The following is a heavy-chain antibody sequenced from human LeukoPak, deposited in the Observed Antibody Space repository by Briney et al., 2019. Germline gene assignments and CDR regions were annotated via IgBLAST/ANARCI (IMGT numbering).Heavy chain of an antibody. D-gene: IGHD2-15*01. CDR3: ATVRDIVVGGGPYYFDY. CDR2: INPHNGDT. Sequence: GVSVKVSCKASGYTFIGYYLHWVRQAPGQGLEWMGWINPHNGDTNYAQKFQGRVTMTRDTSTTTAYMELSRLKSDDTAVYYCATVRDIVVGGGPYYFDYWGQGTPVTVSS. CDR1: GYTFIGYY. V-gene: IGHV1-2*02. J-gene: IGHJ4*02.